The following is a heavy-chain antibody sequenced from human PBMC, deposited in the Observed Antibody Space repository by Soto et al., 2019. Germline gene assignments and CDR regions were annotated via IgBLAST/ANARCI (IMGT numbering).Heavy chain of an antibody. V-gene: IGHV1-2*02. CDR2: ISPNNGGT. D-gene: IGHD1-26*01. CDR1: GYTFTSYG. Sequence: ASVKVSCKASGYTFTSYGISWVRQAPGQGLEWMGWISPNNGGTNYAQKFQGRVTMTRDTSISTAYMELRRLRSDDTAVYYCARYREAFDYWGQGTLVTVSS. J-gene: IGHJ4*02. CDR3: ARYREAFDY.